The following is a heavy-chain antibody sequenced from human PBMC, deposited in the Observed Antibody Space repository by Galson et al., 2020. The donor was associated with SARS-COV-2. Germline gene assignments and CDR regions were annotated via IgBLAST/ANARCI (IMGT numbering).Heavy chain of an antibody. D-gene: IGHD3-9*01. V-gene: IGHV4-34*01. J-gene: IGHJ4*02. CDR2: INHSGST. CDR3: ARGRRYFDWLRGQSFDY. Sequence: SETLSLTCTVYGGSFSGYYWSWIRQPPGKGLEWIGEINHSGSTNYNPSLKSRVTISVDTSKNQFSLKLSSVTAADTAVYYCARGRRYFDWLRGQSFDYWGQGTLVTVSS. CDR1: GGSFSGYY.